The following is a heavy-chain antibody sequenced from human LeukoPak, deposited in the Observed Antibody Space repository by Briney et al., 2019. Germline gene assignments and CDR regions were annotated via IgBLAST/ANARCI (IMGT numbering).Heavy chain of an antibody. J-gene: IGHJ4*02. CDR1: GYTVTSYY. Sequence: GASVKVSCKASGYTVTSYYMHWVRQAPGQGLEWMGIINPSGGSTSYAQKFQGRVTMTRDTSTSTVYMELSSLRSEDTAVYYCARGFLYDSSGYYAPNNFDYLGQGTLVTVSS. D-gene: IGHD3-22*01. CDR2: INPSGGST. CDR3: ARGFLYDSSGYYAPNNFDY. V-gene: IGHV1-46*01.